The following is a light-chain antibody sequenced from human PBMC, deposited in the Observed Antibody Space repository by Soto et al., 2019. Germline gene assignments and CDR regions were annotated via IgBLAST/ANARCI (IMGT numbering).Light chain of an antibody. Sequence: EIVLTHSPATLSLSPWERATLSCRASQSLSKYLAWYQQKPGQAPRLLIYDAANRATGIPARFSGSGSGTDFTLTISSLEPEDFAVYYCQQRSNWRGTFGGGTKVEI. CDR1: QSLSKY. CDR2: DAA. CDR3: QQRSNWRGT. V-gene: IGKV3-11*01. J-gene: IGKJ4*01.